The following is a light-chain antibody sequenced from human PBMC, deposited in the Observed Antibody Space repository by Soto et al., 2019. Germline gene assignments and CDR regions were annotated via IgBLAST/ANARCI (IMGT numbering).Light chain of an antibody. CDR1: NLGSKY. V-gene: IGLV3-1*01. Sequence: SYELTQPPSVSVSPGQPATITCSGDNLGSKYVCWYQQKPGQSPALVIYQDNKRPSGIPERLSGSNSGNTATLTISGTQAXXEAXXYCQAWDSSAHVVFGGGTKVTVL. J-gene: IGLJ2*01. CDR3: QAWDSSAHVV. CDR2: QDN.